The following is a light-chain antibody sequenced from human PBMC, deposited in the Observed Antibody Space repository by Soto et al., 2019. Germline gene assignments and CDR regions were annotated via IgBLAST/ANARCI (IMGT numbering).Light chain of an antibody. CDR1: QSVSNSY. Sequence: EIVLTQSPATLSLSPGERATLSCGASQSVSNSYLAWYQQKPGLAPRLLIYDASTRATGIPDRFSGSGSGTDFTLTISRLEPEDFAVYSCQQYGSSGTFGQGTKVEIK. CDR3: QQYGSSGT. V-gene: IGKV3D-20*01. CDR2: DAS. J-gene: IGKJ1*01.